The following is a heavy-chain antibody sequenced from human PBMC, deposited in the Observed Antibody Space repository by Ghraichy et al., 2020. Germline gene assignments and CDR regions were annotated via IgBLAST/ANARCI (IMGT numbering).Heavy chain of an antibody. CDR3: ASNSDSSGYSPALDY. J-gene: IGHJ4*02. CDR2: INHSGST. Sequence: SETLSLTCAVYGGSFSGYYWSWIRQPPGKGLEWIGEINHSGSTNYNPSLKSRVTISVDTSKNQFSLKLSSVTAADPAVYYCASNSDSSGYSPALDYWGPGTLGTV. D-gene: IGHD3-22*01. CDR1: GGSFSGYY. V-gene: IGHV4-34*01.